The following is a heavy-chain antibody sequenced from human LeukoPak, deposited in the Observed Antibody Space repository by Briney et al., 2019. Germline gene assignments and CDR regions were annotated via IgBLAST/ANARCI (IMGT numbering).Heavy chain of an antibody. CDR2: ISGSGGST. J-gene: IGHJ4*02. CDR3: AKKGRELLDY. Sequence: GGSLRLSCAASGFTFSSYGMSWVRQAPGKGLEWVSAISGSGGSTYYADSVKRRFTISRDNSKNTLYLQMNSLRAEDKAVYYCAKKGRELLDYWGQGTLVTVSS. D-gene: IGHD1-26*01. CDR1: GFTFSSYG. V-gene: IGHV3-23*01.